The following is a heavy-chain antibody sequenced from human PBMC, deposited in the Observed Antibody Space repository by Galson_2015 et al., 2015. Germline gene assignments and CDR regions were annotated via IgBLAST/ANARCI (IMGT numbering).Heavy chain of an antibody. J-gene: IGHJ5*02. D-gene: IGHD3-10*01. CDR2: TRNKANSYTT. Sequence: SLRLSCAASGFTFSDHYMDWVRQAPGKGLEWVGRTRNKANSYTTEYAASVKGRFTISRDDSKNSLYLQMNSLKTEDTAVYYCARDLGEGRSWFDPWGQGTLVTVSS. V-gene: IGHV3-72*01. CDR3: ARDLGEGRSWFDP. CDR1: GFTFSDHY.